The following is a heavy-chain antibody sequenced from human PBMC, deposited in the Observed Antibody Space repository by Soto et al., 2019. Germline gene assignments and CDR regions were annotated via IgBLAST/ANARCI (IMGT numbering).Heavy chain of an antibody. Sequence: QVQLVQSGAEEKKPGASVKVSCKASGYTFTSYAMNWVRQAPGQRLEWMGWINAGNGNTKYSQKFQGRVTITRDTSAGHGQLEPRNLKSENTGGVYFGRDPGFRHGNTWGQGTLVPVSS. J-gene: IGHJ5*02. CDR1: GYTFTSYA. V-gene: IGHV1-3*05. CDR2: INAGNGNT. D-gene: IGHD5-18*01. CDR3: GRDPGFRHGNT.